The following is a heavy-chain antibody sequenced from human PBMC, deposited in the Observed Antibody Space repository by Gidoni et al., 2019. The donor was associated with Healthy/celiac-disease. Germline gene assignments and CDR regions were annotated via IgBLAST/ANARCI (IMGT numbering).Heavy chain of an antibody. CDR2: IIPIFGTG. CDR3: ASLSLRFLEWLTLDY. D-gene: IGHD3-3*01. Sequence: QVQLVQSGPEVKKPGSSVKVSCKAAGGTFSSYAISWVRQAPGQGLEWMGGIIPIFGTGNYEQKFQGRVTITAEESTSTAYMELSSLRSEDTAVYYCASLSLRFLEWLTLDYWGQGTLVTVSS. J-gene: IGHJ4*02. CDR1: GGTFSSYA. V-gene: IGHV1-69*01.